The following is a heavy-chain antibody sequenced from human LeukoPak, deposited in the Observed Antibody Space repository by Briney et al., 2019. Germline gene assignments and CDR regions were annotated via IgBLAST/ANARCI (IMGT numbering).Heavy chain of an antibody. CDR1: GGSIRSYY. CDR2: IYTSGST. Sequence: SETLSLTCTVSGGSIRSYYWSWIRQPPGKGLEWIGYIYTSGSTNYNPSLKSRVTISVDTSKNQFSLKLSSVTAADTAVYYCARGAPIAAAEFDYWGQGTLVTVSS. CDR3: ARGAPIAAAEFDY. D-gene: IGHD6-13*01. V-gene: IGHV4-4*09. J-gene: IGHJ4*02.